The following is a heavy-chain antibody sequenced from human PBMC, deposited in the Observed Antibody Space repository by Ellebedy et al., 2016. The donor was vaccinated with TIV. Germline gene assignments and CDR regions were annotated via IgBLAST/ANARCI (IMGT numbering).Heavy chain of an antibody. Sequence: MPSETLSLTCTVSGGSVSSPHYYRTWIRPPPGTGLEWLGYIYSSGSTDYKPSLQTRVTTSVDTSKNHFALNLTSVTAADTAVYFCSGAYGRATPRPWGQGTLVTVSS. V-gene: IGHV4-61*03. CDR3: SGAYGRATPRP. J-gene: IGHJ5*02. D-gene: IGHD3-10*01. CDR1: GGSVSSPHYY. CDR2: IYSSGST.